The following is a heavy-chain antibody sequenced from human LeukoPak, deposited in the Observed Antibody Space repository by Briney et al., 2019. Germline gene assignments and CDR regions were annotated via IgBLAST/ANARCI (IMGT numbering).Heavy chain of an antibody. CDR2: IWYDGSNA. J-gene: IGHJ6*02. V-gene: IGHV3-33*01. CDR1: AFTFNPYG. D-gene: IGHD1/OR15-1a*01. CDR3: ARLYLEQFGMDL. Sequence: GGSLRLSCAASAFTFNPYGMHWVRQTPGKGLEWVAVIWYDGSNAKYADSVKGRFTISRDNSKNTLYLQMDSLRGEDTAVYYCARLYLEQFGMDLWGQGTTVTVS.